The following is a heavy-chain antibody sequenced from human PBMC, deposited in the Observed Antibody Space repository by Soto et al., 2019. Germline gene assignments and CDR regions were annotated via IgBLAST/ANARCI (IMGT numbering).Heavy chain of an antibody. V-gene: IGHV4-61*01. CDR1: GDSVISATYY. CDR3: ARVLPGIAAAYDAFDV. CDR2: IYYDGGT. D-gene: IGHD6-13*01. J-gene: IGHJ3*01. Sequence: SETLSLTCTVSGDSVISATYYWSWIRQPPERGMEWVGYIYYDGGTTYNSSLKSRVTISTDTPRSQLSLQLTSATPADTAVYYCARVLPGIAAAYDAFDVWGQGTMVTVS.